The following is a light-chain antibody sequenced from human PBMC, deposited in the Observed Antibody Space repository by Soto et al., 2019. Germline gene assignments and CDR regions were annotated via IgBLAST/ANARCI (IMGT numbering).Light chain of an antibody. J-gene: IGLJ1*01. Sequence: QSALTQPPSASGSPGQSVTISCTGTSSDVGGYNYVSWYQQHPGKAPKLMISEVSKRPSGVADRFSGSKSGNTASLTVSGLDADDDAHYYCSSDAGNNKLFVYGAGTKLTVL. V-gene: IGLV2-8*01. CDR1: SSDVGGYNY. CDR2: EVS. CDR3: SSDAGNNKLFV.